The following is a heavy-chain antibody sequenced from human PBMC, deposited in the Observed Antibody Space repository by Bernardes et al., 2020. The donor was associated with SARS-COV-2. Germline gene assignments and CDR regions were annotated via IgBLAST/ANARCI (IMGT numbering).Heavy chain of an antibody. Sequence: ASVKVSCKASGYTFNKYGISWVRQAPGQGLEWLGWISAYNDDRNYAQKFQGRGTMTTDTSTSTAYMELRSLRSDDTAIYYCARDKTYVDILTGEYLQDYNGMNVWGQGTTVTVSS. CDR3: ARDKTYVDILTGEYLQDYNGMNV. V-gene: IGHV1-18*01. D-gene: IGHD3-9*01. CDR1: GYTFNKYG. CDR2: ISAYNDDR. J-gene: IGHJ6*02.